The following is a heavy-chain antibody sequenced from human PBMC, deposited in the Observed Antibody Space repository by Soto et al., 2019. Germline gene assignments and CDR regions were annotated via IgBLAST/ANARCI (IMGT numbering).Heavy chain of an antibody. Sequence: QVQLVESGGGVVQPGRSLRLSCSASGFIYSSCAMHWVRQVPGKGLEWLAVVSHDGTLYPYADSVKGRFTISRDNSRKMLCLQMNILRPDDTAVYYWVKDRSDTRTFDYWGQGTLVTVS. D-gene: IGHD2-2*01. CDR1: GFIYSSCA. CDR2: VSHDGTLY. CDR3: VKDRSDTRTFDY. J-gene: IGHJ4*02. V-gene: IGHV3-30*18.